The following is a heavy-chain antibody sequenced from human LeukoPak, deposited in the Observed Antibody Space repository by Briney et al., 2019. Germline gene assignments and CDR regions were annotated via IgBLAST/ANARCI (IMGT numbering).Heavy chain of an antibody. CDR2: IYYSGST. CDR3: ARDGQWELLRGLYGMDV. Sequence: SETLSLTCTVSGGSISSSSYYWGWIRQPPGKGLEWIGSIYYSGSTYYNPSLKSRVTISVDTSKNQFSLKLSSVTAADTAVYYCARDGQWELLRGLYGMDVWGQGTTVTVSS. CDR1: GGSISSSSYY. D-gene: IGHD1-26*01. V-gene: IGHV4-39*07. J-gene: IGHJ6*02.